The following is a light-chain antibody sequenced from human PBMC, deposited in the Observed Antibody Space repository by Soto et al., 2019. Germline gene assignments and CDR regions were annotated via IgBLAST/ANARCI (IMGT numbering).Light chain of an antibody. Sequence: QSALIQPPSASGSPGQSVTISCTGTSSDIGGYNVVSWYQQHPGKAPKLMIDEVNKRPSGVPDRFSGSKSGNTSSLTVSGLQAEDEADYYCSSYADTNNLVFGGGTKVTVL. CDR3: SSYADTNNLV. J-gene: IGLJ2*01. CDR2: EVN. CDR1: SSDIGGYNV. V-gene: IGLV2-8*01.